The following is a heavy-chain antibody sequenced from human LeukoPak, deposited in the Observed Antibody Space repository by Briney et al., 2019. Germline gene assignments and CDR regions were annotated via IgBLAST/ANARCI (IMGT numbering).Heavy chain of an antibody. CDR2: ISAYNGNT. J-gene: IGHJ4*02. CDR3: ARPAGYSSGWSDFDY. Sequence: ASVKISCKASGYTFTSYGISWVRQAPGQGLEWMGWISAYNGNTNYAQKLQGRVTMTTDTSTSTAYMELRSLRSDDTAVYYCARPAGYSSGWSDFDYWGQGTLVTVSS. V-gene: IGHV1-18*01. D-gene: IGHD6-19*01. CDR1: GYTFTSYG.